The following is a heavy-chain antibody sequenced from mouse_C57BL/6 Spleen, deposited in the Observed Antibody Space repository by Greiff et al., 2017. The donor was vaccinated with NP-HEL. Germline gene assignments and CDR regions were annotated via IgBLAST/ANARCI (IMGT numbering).Heavy chain of an antibody. D-gene: IGHD2-1*01. CDR2: IDPSDSYT. CDR3: ARWYYGNYVPFDY. Sequence: VQLQQSGAELVKPGASVKLSCKASGYTFTSYWMQWVKQRPGQGLEWIGEIDPSDSYTNYNQKFKGKATLTVDTSSSTAYMQLSSLTSEDSAVYYCARWYYGNYVPFDYWGQGTTLTVSS. V-gene: IGHV1-50*01. CDR1: GYTFTSYW. J-gene: IGHJ2*01.